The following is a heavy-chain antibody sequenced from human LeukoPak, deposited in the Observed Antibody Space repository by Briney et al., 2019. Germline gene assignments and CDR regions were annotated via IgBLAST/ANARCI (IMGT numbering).Heavy chain of an antibody. D-gene: IGHD5-24*01. CDR1: GGTFSSYA. J-gene: IGHJ4*02. Sequence: SVKVSCKASGGTFSSYAISWVRQAPGQGLEWMGGIIPIFGTANYAQKLQGRVTMTTDTSTSTAYMELRSLRSDDTAVYYCARNKVESSFDYWGQGTLVTVSS. V-gene: IGHV1-69*05. CDR3: ARNKVESSFDY. CDR2: IIPIFGTA.